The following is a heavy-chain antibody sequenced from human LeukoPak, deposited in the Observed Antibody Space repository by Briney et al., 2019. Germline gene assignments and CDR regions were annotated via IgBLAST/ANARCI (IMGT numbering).Heavy chain of an antibody. V-gene: IGHV3-30*04. D-gene: IGHD3-10*01. J-gene: IGHJ5*02. CDR2: ISYDGSSK. CDR1: GFTFSSYA. Sequence: GGSLRLSCAASGFTFSSYAMHWVRQAPGKGLEWVAVISYDGSSKYYADSVKGRFTISRDNSKNTLYLQMNSLRAEDTAVYYCARGGQLLWFGEANWFDPWGQGTLVTVSS. CDR3: ARGGQLLWFGEANWFDP.